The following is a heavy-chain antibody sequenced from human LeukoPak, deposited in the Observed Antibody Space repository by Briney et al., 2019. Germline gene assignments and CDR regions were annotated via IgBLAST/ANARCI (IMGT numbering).Heavy chain of an antibody. CDR3: ARAGDSGGWYGRDY. V-gene: IGHV3-30-3*01. D-gene: IGHD6-19*01. CDR1: GYTFTSYA. CDR2: ISYDGSNK. Sequence: SCTASGYTFTSYAMHWVRQAPGKGLEWVAVISYDGSNKYYADSVKGRFTISRDNSKNTLYLQMNSLRAEDTAVYYCARAGDSGGWYGRDYWGQGTLVTVSS. J-gene: IGHJ4*02.